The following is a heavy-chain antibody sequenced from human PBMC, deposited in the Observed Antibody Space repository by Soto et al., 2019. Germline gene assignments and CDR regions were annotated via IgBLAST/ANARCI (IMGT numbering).Heavy chain of an antibody. CDR2: ISYDGSNK. Sequence: GGSLRLSCAASGFTFSSHGMHWVRQAPGKGLEWVAVISYDGSNKYYADSVKGRFTISRDNSKNTLYLQMNSLRAEDTAVYYCAKDGNVITMVRGVINYYYMDVWGKGTTVTVSS. CDR3: AKDGNVITMVRGVINYYYMDV. V-gene: IGHV3-30*18. D-gene: IGHD3-10*01. J-gene: IGHJ6*03. CDR1: GFTFSSHG.